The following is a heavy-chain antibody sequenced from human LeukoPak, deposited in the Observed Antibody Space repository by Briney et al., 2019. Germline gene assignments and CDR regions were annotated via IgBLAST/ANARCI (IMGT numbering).Heavy chain of an antibody. CDR1: GFTFSSYC. V-gene: IGHV3-21*01. CDR3: ARACSSTSCYKYFQH. J-gene: IGHJ1*01. D-gene: IGHD2-2*02. CDR2: ISSSSSYI. Sequence: GSQKPSCAASGFTFSSYCMNWVRQAPGEGLGWGSSISSSSSYIYYADSVKGRFTISRDNAKNSLYLQMNSLRAEDTAVYYCARACSSTSCYKYFQHWGQGTLVTVSS.